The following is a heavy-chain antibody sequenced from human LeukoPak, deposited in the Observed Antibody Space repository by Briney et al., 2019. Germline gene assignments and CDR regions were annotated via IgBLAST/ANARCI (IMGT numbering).Heavy chain of an antibody. V-gene: IGHV1-18*01. CDR3: ARDTPIQFSSSSHYYYGMDV. D-gene: IGHD6-6*01. J-gene: IGHJ6*02. CDR2: ISAYNGNT. Sequence: ASVKVSCKASGYTFTSYGISWVRQAPGQGLEWMGWISAYNGNTNYAQKLQGRVTMTTDTSTSTAYMELRSLRSDDTAVYYCARDTPIQFSSSSHYYYGMDVWGQGTPVTVSS. CDR1: GYTFTSYG.